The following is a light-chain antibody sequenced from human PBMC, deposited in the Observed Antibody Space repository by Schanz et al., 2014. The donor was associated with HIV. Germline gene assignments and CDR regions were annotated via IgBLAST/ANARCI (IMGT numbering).Light chain of an antibody. CDR1: SSNIGAGYD. CDR2: GNS. V-gene: IGLV1-40*01. CDR3: SSHAGRSSFVV. Sequence: QSVLTQPPSVSAAPGQKVTISCTGNSSNIGAGYDVHWYQQLPGTAPELLIYGNSNRPSGVPDRFSGSKSGNTASLTISGLQAEDEADYYCSSHAGRSSFVVFGGGTKLTVL. J-gene: IGLJ2*01.